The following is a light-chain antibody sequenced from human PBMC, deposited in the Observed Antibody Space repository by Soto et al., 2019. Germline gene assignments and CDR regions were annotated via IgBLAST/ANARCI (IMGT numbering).Light chain of an antibody. CDR2: DVS. V-gene: IGLV2-11*01. CDR1: SSDVGGYNY. J-gene: IGLJ1*01. CDR3: CSYAGSYTFYV. Sequence: QSVLTQPRSVSGSPGQSVTISCTGTSSDVGGYNYVSGYQQHPGKAPKLMIYDVSKRPSGVPDRFSGSKSGNTASLTISGLQAEDEADYYCCSYAGSYTFYVFGTGTKLTVL.